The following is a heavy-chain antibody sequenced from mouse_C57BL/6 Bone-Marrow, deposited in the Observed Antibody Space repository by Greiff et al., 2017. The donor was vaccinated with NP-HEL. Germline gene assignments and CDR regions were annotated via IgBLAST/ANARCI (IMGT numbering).Heavy chain of an antibody. CDR3: ARHPLLPRDYYAMDY. CDR2: ISSGGSYT. Sequence: EVKLMESGGDLVKPGGSLKLSCAASGFTFSSYGMSWVRQTPDKRLEWVATISSGGSYTYYPDSVKGRFTISRDNAKNTLYLQMSSLKSEDTAMYYCARHPLLPRDYYAMDYWGQGTSVTVSS. V-gene: IGHV5-6*01. CDR1: GFTFSSYG. J-gene: IGHJ4*01. D-gene: IGHD1-1*01.